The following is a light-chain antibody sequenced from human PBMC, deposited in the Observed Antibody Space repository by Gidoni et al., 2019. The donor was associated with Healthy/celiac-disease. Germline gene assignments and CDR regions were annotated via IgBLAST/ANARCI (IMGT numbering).Light chain of an antibody. V-gene: IGKV3-20*01. J-gene: IGKJ3*01. Sequence: EIVLTHSPGTLSLSPGERATLSCRASQSVSSSYLAWYQQKPGQAPRRLIYGASSRAPGIPDRFSGSGSGTDFTLKISRLEPEDFAVYYCQQYGSSLFTFGPGTKVDIK. CDR1: QSVSSSY. CDR2: GAS. CDR3: QQYGSSLFT.